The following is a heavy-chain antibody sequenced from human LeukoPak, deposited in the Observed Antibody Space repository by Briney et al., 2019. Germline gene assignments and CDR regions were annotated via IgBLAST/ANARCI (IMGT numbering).Heavy chain of an antibody. CDR3: ARRSYGDPKQYYFDY. D-gene: IGHD4-17*01. J-gene: IGHJ4*02. V-gene: IGHV4-30-2*01. CDR1: GGSISSGGYY. CDR2: IYHSGST. Sequence: SETLSLTCTVSGGSISSGGYYWSWIRQPPGKGLEWIGYIYHSGSTYYNPSLKSRVTISVDRSKNQFSLKLSSVTAADTAVYYCARRSYGDPKQYYFDYWGQGTLVTVSS.